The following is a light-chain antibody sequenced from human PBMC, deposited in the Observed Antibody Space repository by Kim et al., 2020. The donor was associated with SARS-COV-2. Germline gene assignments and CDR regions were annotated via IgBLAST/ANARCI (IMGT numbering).Light chain of an antibody. CDR2: RSN. Sequence: GQIVTISDSGCRSNIGSNTVTWYQQLPRTAPKLLIYRSNQPPSGVPDRFSGSKSGTSASLAISGLQSEDEADYYCATWDDSLNAAVFGGGTQLTVL. V-gene: IGLV1-44*01. CDR3: ATWDDSLNAAV. J-gene: IGLJ7*01. CDR1: RSNIGSNT.